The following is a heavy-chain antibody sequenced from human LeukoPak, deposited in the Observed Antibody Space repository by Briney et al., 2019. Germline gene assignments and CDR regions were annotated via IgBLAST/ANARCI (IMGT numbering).Heavy chain of an antibody. Sequence: ASVKVSCKASGYTFTSYDINWVRQATGQGLEWMGWMNPNSGNTGYAQKFQGRVTMTRNTSISTAYMELSSLRSEDTAVYYCAKLVPAADDAFDIWGQGTMVTVSS. CDR1: GYTFTSYD. CDR2: MNPNSGNT. V-gene: IGHV1-8*01. CDR3: AKLVPAADDAFDI. J-gene: IGHJ3*02. D-gene: IGHD2-2*01.